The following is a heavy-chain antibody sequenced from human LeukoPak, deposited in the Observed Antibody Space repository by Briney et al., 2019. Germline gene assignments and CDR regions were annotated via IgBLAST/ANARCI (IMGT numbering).Heavy chain of an antibody. CDR3: ARHPY. CDR1: GDSISSYY. J-gene: IGHJ4*02. CDR2: ISYTGST. V-gene: IGHV4-59*08. Sequence: SETLSLTCTVSGDSISSYYWSWIRQPPGKGLEWIGFISYTGSTSYNPSLKSRVTISVDTSKNQFSLKLNSVTAADTAVYYCARHPYWGQGTLVTVSS.